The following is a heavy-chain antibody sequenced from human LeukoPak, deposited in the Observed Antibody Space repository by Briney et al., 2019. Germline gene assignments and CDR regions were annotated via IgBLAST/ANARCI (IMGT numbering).Heavy chain of an antibody. D-gene: IGHD6-19*01. CDR1: GGTFSSYA. V-gene: IGHV1-69*04. CDR2: IIPILGIA. J-gene: IGHJ4*02. Sequence: SVKVSCKASGGTFSSYAISWVRQAPGQGLEWMGRIIPILGIAIYAQKFQGRVTITADKSTSTAYMELSSLRSEDTAVYYCARVAWQWLLYYFDYWGQGTLVTVSS. CDR3: ARVAWQWLLYYFDY.